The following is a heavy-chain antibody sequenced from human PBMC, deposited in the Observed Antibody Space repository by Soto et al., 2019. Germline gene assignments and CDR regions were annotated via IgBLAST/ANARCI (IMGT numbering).Heavy chain of an antibody. CDR3: ARGVGSSPPRY. CDR2: IYDSGSP. Sequence: LSLTCTISGGSISVYYWSWIRQPPGQALEWIGYIYDSGSPYYNPSLRSRVIISADTSKNQISLKLTSATAADTAVYYCARGVGSSPPRYWGRGTLVTVSS. CDR1: GGSISVYY. J-gene: IGHJ4*02. V-gene: IGHV4-59*01. D-gene: IGHD1-26*01.